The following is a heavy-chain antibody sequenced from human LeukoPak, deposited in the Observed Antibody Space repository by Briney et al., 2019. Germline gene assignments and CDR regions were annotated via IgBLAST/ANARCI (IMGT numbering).Heavy chain of an antibody. Sequence: PGGSLRLSCAASGFTFSSHAMQWVRQAPGKGLEYVSAISSNGGSTYYANSVKGRFTISRENSKKTLYLQMNSLRPEDTAMYYCAEDLLKEGSYGSGIDWFDPWGQGAQVTVSS. D-gene: IGHD3-10*01. V-gene: IGHV3-64*01. CDR2: ISSNGGST. J-gene: IGHJ5*02. CDR1: GFTFSSHA. CDR3: AEDLLKEGSYGSGIDWFDP.